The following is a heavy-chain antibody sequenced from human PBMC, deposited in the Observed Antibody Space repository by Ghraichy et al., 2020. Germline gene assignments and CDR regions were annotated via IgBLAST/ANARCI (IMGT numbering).Heavy chain of an antibody. Sequence: GGSLRLSCAASGFTFSSYSMNWVRQAPGKGLEWVSSISSSSSYIYYADSVKGRFTISRDNAKNSLYLQMNSLRAEDTAVYYCARDRKYYYDSSGYYYVSPLSKTFSLDYWGQGTLVTVSS. J-gene: IGHJ4*02. CDR2: ISSSSSYI. CDR3: ARDRKYYYDSSGYYYVSPLSKTFSLDY. CDR1: GFTFSSYS. D-gene: IGHD3-22*01. V-gene: IGHV3-21*01.